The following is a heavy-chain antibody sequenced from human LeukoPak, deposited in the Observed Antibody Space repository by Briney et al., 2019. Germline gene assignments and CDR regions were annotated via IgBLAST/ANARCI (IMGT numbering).Heavy chain of an antibody. CDR2: IYYSGST. CDR3: ARRFGTTPHFDY. V-gene: IGHV4-39*01. CDR1: GFTFSSYS. Sequence: GSLRLSCAASGFTFSSYSMNWIRQPPGKGLEWIGTIYYSGSTYYNLSLKSRVTISVDTSKNQFSLRLSSVTAADTAVYFCARRFGTTPHFDYWGQGTLVTVSS. J-gene: IGHJ4*02. D-gene: IGHD1-1*01.